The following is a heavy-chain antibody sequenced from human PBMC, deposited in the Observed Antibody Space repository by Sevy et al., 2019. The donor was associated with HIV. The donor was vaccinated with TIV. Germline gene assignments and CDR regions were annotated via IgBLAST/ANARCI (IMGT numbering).Heavy chain of an antibody. V-gene: IGHV3-30-3*01. CDR2: ISYDGSNK. J-gene: IGHJ4*02. D-gene: IGHD3-3*01. Sequence: GGSLRLSCAASGFTLSSYAMHWVRQAPGKGLEWVAVISYDGSNKYYADSVKGRFTISRDNSKNTLYLQMNSLRAEDTAVYYCARAQWLLSLDYWGQGTLVTVSS. CDR1: GFTLSSYA. CDR3: ARAQWLLSLDY.